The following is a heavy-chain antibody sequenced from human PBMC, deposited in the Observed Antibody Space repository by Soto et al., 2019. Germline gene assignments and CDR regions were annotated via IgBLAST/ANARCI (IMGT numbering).Heavy chain of an antibody. CDR3: ARTHSGSYYSVFNY. CDR2: IYRSGAT. J-gene: IGHJ4*02. CDR1: NFSISSGYY. D-gene: IGHD1-26*01. Sequence: SETLSLTCVVSNFSISSGYYWGWIRQSPGKGLEWIASIYRSGATSYNPSLKSRVTISVDPSKNQFSLMLTAVTAADTAVYYCARTHSGSYYSVFNYWGRGSLVTVSS. V-gene: IGHV4-38-2*01.